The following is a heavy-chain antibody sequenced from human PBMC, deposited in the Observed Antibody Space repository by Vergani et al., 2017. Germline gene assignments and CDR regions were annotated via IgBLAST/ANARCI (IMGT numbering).Heavy chain of an antibody. J-gene: IGHJ4*02. CDR3: GRGSDNYN. D-gene: IGHD5-24*01. CDR2: IKNTGDGT. V-gene: IGHV3-23*01. CDR1: GFTFSSHA. Sequence: EVQLLQSEGAVEQPGGSLRLSCVASGFTFSSHAMSWVRQGHGQGLEWVPSIKNTGDGTHYPDTVKGRFTISRDSSKNTLYLQRNSLRVEDTAVYYCGRGSDNYNWGQGTLVTVSS.